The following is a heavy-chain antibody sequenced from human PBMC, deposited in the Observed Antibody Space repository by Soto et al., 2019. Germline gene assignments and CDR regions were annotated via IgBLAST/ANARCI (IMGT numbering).Heavy chain of an antibody. CDR2: IKSKTDGGTT. V-gene: IGHV3-15*01. CDR1: GFTFSNAW. Sequence: GGSLRLSCAASGFTFSNAWMSWVRQAPGKGLEWVGRIKSKTDGGTTDYAAPVKGRITISRDDSKNTLYLQMNSLKTEDTAVYYCTTMYNWNDMIDYWGQGTLVTVSS. CDR3: TTMYNWNDMIDY. D-gene: IGHD1-1*01. J-gene: IGHJ4*02.